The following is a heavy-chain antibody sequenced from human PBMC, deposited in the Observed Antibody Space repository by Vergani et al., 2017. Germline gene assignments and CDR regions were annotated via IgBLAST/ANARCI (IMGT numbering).Heavy chain of an antibody. CDR1: GGSFTGYY. D-gene: IGHD2-15*01. CDR2: IDHHGNT. CDR3: AREGSEDIVVVVAATPLGAFDI. J-gene: IGHJ3*02. V-gene: IGHV4-34*02. Sequence: QVQLVQWGAGLLKPSETLSLTCAVYGGSFTGYYWSWIRQSPRRGLEWIGEIDHHGNTNYNPSLKSRVTISVDKSKNQFSLKLSSVTAADTAVYYCAREGSEDIVVVVAATPLGAFDIWGQGTMVTVSS.